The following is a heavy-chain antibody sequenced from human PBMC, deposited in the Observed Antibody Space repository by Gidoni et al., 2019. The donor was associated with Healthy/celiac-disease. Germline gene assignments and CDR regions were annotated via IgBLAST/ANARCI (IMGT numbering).Heavy chain of an antibody. V-gene: IGHV2-70*04. CDR3: ARLGGVWGFDP. Sequence: QVTLKESGPALVKPTQTLTLTCTFSGCSLSTSGMRVSWIRQPPGKAREWLARIDWDDDKFYSTSLKTRLTISKDTSKNQVVLTMTNMDPVDTATYYCARLGGVWGFDPWGQGTLVTVSS. CDR1: GCSLSTSGMR. D-gene: IGHD1-26*01. J-gene: IGHJ5*02. CDR2: IDWDDDK.